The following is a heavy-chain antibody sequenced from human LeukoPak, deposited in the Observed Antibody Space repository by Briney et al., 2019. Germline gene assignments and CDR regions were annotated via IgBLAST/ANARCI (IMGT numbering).Heavy chain of an antibody. CDR3: AKDPGYQVVYCFDY. D-gene: IGHD2-2*01. Sequence: GGSLRLSCAASGFTFSSYSMSWVRQAPGKGLEWVSGISGSGGSTDYGDSVKGRFTISRDNSKNTLYLQMNSLRVEDTAVYYCAKDPGYQVVYCFDYWGQGTLVTVSS. CDR1: GFTFSSYS. J-gene: IGHJ4*02. CDR2: ISGSGGST. V-gene: IGHV3-23*01.